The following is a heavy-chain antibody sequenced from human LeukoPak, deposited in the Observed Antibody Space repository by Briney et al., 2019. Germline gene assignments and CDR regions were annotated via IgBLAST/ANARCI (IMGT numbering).Heavy chain of an antibody. D-gene: IGHD3-22*01. V-gene: IGHV4-30-4*01. CDR1: GGSNSSGDYY. CDR3: ARDQVGGYYYDSSGYYRDNY. J-gene: IGHJ4*02. CDR2: IYYSGST. Sequence: SQTLSLTCTVSGGSNSSGDYYWSWIRQPPGKGLEWIGYIYYSGSTYYNPSLKSRVTISVDTSKNQFSLKLSSVTAADTAVYYCARDQVGGYYYDSSGYYRDNYWGQGTLVTVSS.